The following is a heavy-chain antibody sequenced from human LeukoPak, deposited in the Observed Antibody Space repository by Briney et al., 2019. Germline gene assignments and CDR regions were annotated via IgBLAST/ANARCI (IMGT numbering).Heavy chain of an antibody. CDR1: GYTFTSYY. CDR3: ARDRGDYDFWSGYYPFDY. Sequence: GASVKVSCKASGYTFTSYYMHWVRQAPGQGLEWMGIINPSGGSTSYAQKFQGRVTMTRDMSTSTVYMELSSLRSEDTAVYYCARDRGDYDFWSGYYPFDYWGQGTLVTVSS. D-gene: IGHD3-3*01. CDR2: INPSGGST. V-gene: IGHV1-46*01. J-gene: IGHJ4*02.